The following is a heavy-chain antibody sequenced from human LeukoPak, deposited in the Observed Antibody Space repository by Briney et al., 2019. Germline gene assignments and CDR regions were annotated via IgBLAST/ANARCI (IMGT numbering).Heavy chain of an antibody. CDR2: INHSGST. Sequence: SETLSLTCAVYGGSFSGYYWSWIRQPPGKGLEWIGEINHSGSTNYNPSLKSRVTISVDTSKNQFSLKLSSVTAADTAVYYCARCRPYYYDSSGYYPYWYFDLWGRGALVTVSS. CDR1: GGSFSGYY. CDR3: ARCRPYYYDSSGYYPYWYFDL. J-gene: IGHJ2*01. D-gene: IGHD3-22*01. V-gene: IGHV4-34*01.